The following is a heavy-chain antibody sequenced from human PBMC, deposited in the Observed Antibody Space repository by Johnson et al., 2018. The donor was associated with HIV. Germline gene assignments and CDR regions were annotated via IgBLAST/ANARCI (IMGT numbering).Heavy chain of an antibody. D-gene: IGHD3-3*01. CDR2: ISNSGSST. CDR1: GFTFSSYD. V-gene: IGHV3-23*04. J-gene: IGHJ3*02. Sequence: VQLVESGGGLVQPGGSLRLSCAASGFTFSSYDMSWVRQAPGKGLEWVSGISNSGSSTYYADSVRGRFTISRDSSKNTVYLQMNSLRVEDTAVYYCARVKGSTIFGVVRPHGAFDIWGQGTMVTVSS. CDR3: ARVKGSTIFGVVRPHGAFDI.